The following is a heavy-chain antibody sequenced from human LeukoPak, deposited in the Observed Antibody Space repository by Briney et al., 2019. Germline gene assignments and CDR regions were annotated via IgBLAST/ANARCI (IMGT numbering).Heavy chain of an antibody. CDR1: GYSISSGYY. CDR2: IYHSGCT. V-gene: IGHV4-38-2*02. D-gene: IGHD4/OR15-4a*01. Sequence: SSETLSLTCTVSGYSISSGYYWGWIRQPPGRGLEWIGSIYHSGCTYYNPSLKSRVTISVDTSKNQFPLKLSSVTAADTAVYYCARGLTHFYYYYHYYMDVWGKGTTVTVSS. CDR3: ARGLTHFYYYYHYYMDV. J-gene: IGHJ6*03.